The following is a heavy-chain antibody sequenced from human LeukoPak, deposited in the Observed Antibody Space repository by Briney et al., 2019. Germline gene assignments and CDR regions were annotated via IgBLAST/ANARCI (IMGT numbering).Heavy chain of an antibody. Sequence: SETLSLTCTVSGGSISSSTYNWGWIRQPPGKGLEWIGYIYYSGSTNYNPSLKSRVTISVDTSKNQFSLKLSSVTAADTAVYYCARGDDILTGYSTFDYWGQGTLVTVSS. CDR2: IYYSGST. V-gene: IGHV4-61*05. D-gene: IGHD3-9*01. J-gene: IGHJ4*02. CDR3: ARGDDILTGYSTFDY. CDR1: GGSISSSTYN.